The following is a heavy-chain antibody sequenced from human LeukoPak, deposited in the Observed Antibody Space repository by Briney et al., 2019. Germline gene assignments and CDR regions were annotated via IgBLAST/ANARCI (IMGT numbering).Heavy chain of an antibody. CDR3: AREEYSSSFDY. CDR1: GFTFSTYV. D-gene: IGHD6-6*01. V-gene: IGHV3-30-3*01. Sequence: GGSLRLSCAASGFTFSTYVLHWVRQAPGKGLEWVAVISYDGSNKYYADSVKGRFTISRDNSKNTLYLQVNSLRVEDTAVYFCAREEYSSSFDYWGQGTLVTVSS. CDR2: ISYDGSNK. J-gene: IGHJ4*02.